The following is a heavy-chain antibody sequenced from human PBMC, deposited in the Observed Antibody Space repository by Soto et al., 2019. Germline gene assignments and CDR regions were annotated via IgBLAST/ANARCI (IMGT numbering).Heavy chain of an antibody. V-gene: IGHV3-23*01. Sequence: EVQLLESGGGLVQPGGSLRLSCAASGFTFSSYAMSWVRQAPGKGLEWVSAISGSGGSTYYADSVKGRVTISRDNSKNTLYLQMNSLRAEDTAVYYCAKGVFGIVVVVAATSLDYWGQGTLVTVSS. CDR1: GFTFSSYA. CDR3: AKGVFGIVVVVAATSLDY. CDR2: ISGSGGST. D-gene: IGHD2-15*01. J-gene: IGHJ4*02.